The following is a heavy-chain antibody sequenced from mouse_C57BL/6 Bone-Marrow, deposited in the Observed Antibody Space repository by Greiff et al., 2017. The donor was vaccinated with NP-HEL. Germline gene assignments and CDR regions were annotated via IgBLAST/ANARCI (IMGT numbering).Heavy chain of an antibody. V-gene: IGHV1-69*01. CDR2: IDPSDSYT. J-gene: IGHJ4*01. D-gene: IGHD2-1*01. CDR3: ARGRIYYGNLYAMDY. Sequence: QVQLKQPGAELVMPGASVKLSCKASGYTFTSYWMHWVKQRPGQGLEWIGEIDPSDSYTNYNQKFKGKSTLTVDKSSSTAYMQLSSLTSEDSAVYYCARGRIYYGNLYAMDYWGQGTSVTVSS. CDR1: GYTFTSYW.